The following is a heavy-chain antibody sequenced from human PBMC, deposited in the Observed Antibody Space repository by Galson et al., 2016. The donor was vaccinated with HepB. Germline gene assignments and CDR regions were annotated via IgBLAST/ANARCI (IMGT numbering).Heavy chain of an antibody. CDR1: GYIFTTYG. D-gene: IGHD3-22*01. J-gene: IGHJ4*02. CDR2: SSAYNGKT. CDR3: ARDIRRITMIQVERFDY. Sequence: SVKVSCKASGYIFTTYGISWVRQVPGQGLEWVGWSSAYNGKTNYAQNLQDRVTMTTDTSTNTAYMELRSLRSDDTAVYYCARDIRRITMIQVERFDYWGQGTLVTVSS. V-gene: IGHV1-18*01.